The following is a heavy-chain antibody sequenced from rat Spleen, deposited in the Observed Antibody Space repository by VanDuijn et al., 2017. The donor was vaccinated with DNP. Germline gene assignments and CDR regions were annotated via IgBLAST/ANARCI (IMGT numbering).Heavy chain of an antibody. D-gene: IGHD1-5*01. Sequence: EVQLQESGPGLVKPSQSLSLTCSVTGYSITSNYWGWIRKFPGNKMEWIGHISYSGSTSYNPSLKSRFSITRDTSKNQIFLQLNSVSTEDTATYYCARWKIGPHYFDYWGQGGMVTVSS. J-gene: IGHJ2*01. V-gene: IGHV3-1*01. CDR1: GYSITSNY. CDR3: ARWKIGPHYFDY. CDR2: ISYSGST.